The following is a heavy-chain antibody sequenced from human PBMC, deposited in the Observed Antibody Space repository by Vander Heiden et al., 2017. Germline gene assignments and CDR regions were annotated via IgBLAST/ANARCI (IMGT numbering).Heavy chain of an antibody. CDR3: ARGGQCLDY. CDR2: IWYDGSNK. J-gene: IGHJ4*02. D-gene: IGHD6-19*01. V-gene: IGHV3-33*01. CDR1: GFTFSSYG. Sequence: QVQLVESGGGVVQPGRSLRLSCAEAGFTFSSYGMHWVRQAPGKGLEWVAVIWYDGSNKYYADSVKGRFTISRDNSKNTLYLQMNSLRAEDTAVYYCARGGQCLDYWGQGTLVTVSS.